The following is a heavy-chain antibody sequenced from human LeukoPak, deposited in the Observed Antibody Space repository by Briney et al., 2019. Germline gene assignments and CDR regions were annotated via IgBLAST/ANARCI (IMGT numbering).Heavy chain of an antibody. V-gene: IGHV3-23*01. D-gene: IGHD6-13*01. CDR1: GFTFSDFA. J-gene: IGHJ4*02. Sequence: GGSLRLSCAASGFTFSDFAMIWVRQSPGKKGLAGVSSIFQGGGEIHYADSVRCRFTISRDYSKNTLYLQMNSLRAEDTAVYYCAKGTKAWQLVLGYYFDDWGQGTLVTVSS. CDR2: IFQGGGEI. CDR3: AKGTKAWQLVLGYYFDD.